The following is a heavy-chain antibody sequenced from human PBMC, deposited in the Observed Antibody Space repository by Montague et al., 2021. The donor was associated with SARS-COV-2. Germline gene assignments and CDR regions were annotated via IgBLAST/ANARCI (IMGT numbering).Heavy chain of an antibody. CDR1: RFTFSSYA. CDR3: AKDLTGGGELQGLFDY. J-gene: IGHJ4*02. D-gene: IGHD1-14*01. Sequence: SLRLSCAASRFTFSSYAMSWVRQAPGKGLEWVSAISGSGGSRYSAGSLRGRFTISRDNSKNTLYLQLNSLRAEDTAVYCCAKDLTGGGELQGLFDYWGQGTLVTVSS. CDR2: ISGSGGSR. V-gene: IGHV3-23*01.